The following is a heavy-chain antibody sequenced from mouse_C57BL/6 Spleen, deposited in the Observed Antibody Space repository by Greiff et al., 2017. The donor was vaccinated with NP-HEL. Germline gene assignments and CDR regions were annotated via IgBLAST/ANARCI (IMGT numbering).Heavy chain of an antibody. Sequence: QVQLQQSGAELVRPEASVKLSCKASGYTFTDYYINWVKRRPGQGLEWIARIYPGSGNTYYNEKFKGKATLTAEKSSSTAYMQLSSLTSEDSAVYFCARKAYGSSPYYAMDYWGQGTSVTVSS. D-gene: IGHD1-1*01. J-gene: IGHJ4*01. CDR2: IYPGSGNT. CDR1: GYTFTDYY. CDR3: ARKAYGSSPYYAMDY. V-gene: IGHV1-76*01.